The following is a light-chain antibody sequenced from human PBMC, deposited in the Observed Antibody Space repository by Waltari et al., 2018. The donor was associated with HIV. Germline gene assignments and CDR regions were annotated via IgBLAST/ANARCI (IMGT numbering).Light chain of an antibody. CDR2: SNN. CDR3: AAWEDSLNGPIWV. V-gene: IGLV1-44*01. Sequence: QSVLTQPPSASGTPGQRVTISCSGSSSNIGSYTVNWYQQIPGTAPKLLIFSNNYRPLGVPDRVSGSKSGTSASLAISGLHSDDEADYFCAAWEDSLNGPIWVFGGGTKLTVL. CDR1: SSNIGSYT. J-gene: IGLJ3*02.